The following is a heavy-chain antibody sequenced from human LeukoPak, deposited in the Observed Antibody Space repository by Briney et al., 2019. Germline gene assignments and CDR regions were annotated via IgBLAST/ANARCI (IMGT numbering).Heavy chain of an antibody. V-gene: IGHV3-30*02. Sequence: GGSLRLSCAASGFTFSSYSMNWVRQPPGKGLEWVAFLQYDGSEEYYADSVKGRFTISRDNSKNTLYLQINNLGGEDTALYYCATKAASYYFESWGRGTLVTVSS. CDR1: GFTFSSYS. D-gene: IGHD2-15*01. CDR3: ATKAASYYFES. J-gene: IGHJ4*02. CDR2: LQYDGSEE.